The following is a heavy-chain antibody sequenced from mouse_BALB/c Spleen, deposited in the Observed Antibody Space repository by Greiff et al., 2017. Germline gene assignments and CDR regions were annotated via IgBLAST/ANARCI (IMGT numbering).Heavy chain of an antibody. CDR2: IDPANGNT. CDR3: ASPPYYGSSYDCDY. D-gene: IGHD1-1*01. V-gene: IGHV14-3*02. CDR1: GFNIKDTY. J-gene: IGHJ2*01. Sequence: EVQLQQSGAELVKPGASVKLSCTASGFNIKDTYMHWVKQRPEQGLEWIGRIDPANGNTKYDPKFQGKATITADTSSNTAYLQLSSLTSEDTAVYYCASPPYYGSSYDCDYWGQGTTLTVSS.